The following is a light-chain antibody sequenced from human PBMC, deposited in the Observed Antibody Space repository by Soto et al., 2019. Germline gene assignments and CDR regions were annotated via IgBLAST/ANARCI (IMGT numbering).Light chain of an antibody. J-gene: IGKJ1*01. Sequence: EIVLTQSPATLSLSPGERATLSCRASQSVSNYLAWYQQKPGQAPRLLMYGASSRATGIPDRFSGSGSGTDFTLTISRLEPEDFAVYYCHQYDSWTFGQGTKVDIK. V-gene: IGKV3-20*01. CDR2: GAS. CDR3: HQYDSWT. CDR1: QSVSNY.